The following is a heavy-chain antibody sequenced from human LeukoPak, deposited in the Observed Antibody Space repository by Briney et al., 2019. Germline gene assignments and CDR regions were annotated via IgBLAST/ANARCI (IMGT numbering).Heavy chain of an antibody. CDR3: ARDHKESFYDFWSAFDP. CDR1: GGSISSGRYY. CDR2: IYTSGST. Sequence: PSETLPLTCTVSGGSISSGRYYWSWIRQPAGKGLEWIGRIYTSGSTNYNPSLKSRLTISVDTSKNQFSLKLSSVTAADSAVYYCARDHKESFYDFWSAFDPWGRGTLVTVSS. D-gene: IGHD3-3*01. V-gene: IGHV4-61*02. J-gene: IGHJ5*02.